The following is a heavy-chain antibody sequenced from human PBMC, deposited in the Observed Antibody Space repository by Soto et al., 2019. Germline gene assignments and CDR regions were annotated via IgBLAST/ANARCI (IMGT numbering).Heavy chain of an antibody. CDR3: VRANYFDY. Sequence: QVQLQESGPGLVRPSETLSLTCTVSGGSISRYYWGWLRQPPGKRLEWIGYIYYSGTTDYNPSLKSRVTISVDTSKNQFSLKMTSVTAADTAVYYCVRANYFDYWGQGTLVTVSS. V-gene: IGHV4-59*01. CDR2: IYYSGTT. J-gene: IGHJ4*02. CDR1: GGSISRYY.